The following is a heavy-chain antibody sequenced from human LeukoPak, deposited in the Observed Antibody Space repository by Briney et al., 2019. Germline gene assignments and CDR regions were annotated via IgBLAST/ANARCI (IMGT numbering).Heavy chain of an antibody. Sequence: PGGSLRLSCAASGFAFSSYGMHWVRQAPGKGLEWVSVISYDGSNKYYADSVKGRFTISRDNSKNTLYLQMNSLRAEDTAVYYCAKDPFTFGGVIVTRLLWGQGTLATVSS. CDR2: ISYDGSNK. V-gene: IGHV3-30*18. CDR1: GFAFSSYG. J-gene: IGHJ4*02. CDR3: AKDPFTFGGVIVTRLL. D-gene: IGHD3-16*02.